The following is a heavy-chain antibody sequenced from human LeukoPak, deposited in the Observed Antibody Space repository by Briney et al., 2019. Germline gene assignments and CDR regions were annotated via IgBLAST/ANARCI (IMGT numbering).Heavy chain of an antibody. CDR3: ARALQYYDILYGMDV. D-gene: IGHD3-9*01. CDR1: GFTFSSYA. CDR2: ISGSGGST. V-gene: IGHV3-23*01. Sequence: PGGSLRLSCAASGFTFSSYAMSWVRQAPGKGLEWVSAISGSGGSTYYADSVKGRFTISRDNAKNSLYLQMNSLRAEDTAVYYCARALQYYDILYGMDVWGQGTTVTVSS. J-gene: IGHJ6*02.